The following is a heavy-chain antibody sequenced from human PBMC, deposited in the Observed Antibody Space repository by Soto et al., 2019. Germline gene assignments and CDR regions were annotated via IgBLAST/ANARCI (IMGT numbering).Heavy chain of an antibody. CDR1: GGSISSYY. V-gene: IGHV4-59*01. D-gene: IGHD5-18*01. CDR2: IYYSGST. CDR3: ARALGYSYGNWFGP. Sequence: PSETLSLTCTVSGGSISSYYWSWIRQPPGKGLEWIGYIYYSGSTNYNPSLKSRVTISVDTSKNQFSLKLSSVTAADTAVYYCARALGYSYGNWFGPWGQGTLVTV. J-gene: IGHJ5*02.